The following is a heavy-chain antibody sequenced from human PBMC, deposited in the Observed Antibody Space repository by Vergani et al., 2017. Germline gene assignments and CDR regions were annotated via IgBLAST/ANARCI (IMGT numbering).Heavy chain of an antibody. CDR2: SYHSGST. J-gene: IGHJ4*02. CDR3: ASAMGDYSSGCYSIAG. Sequence: QVQLQESGPGLVKPSETLSLTCAVSGYSISSGYYWGWIRQPPGKGLEWIGSSYHSGSTYYTPSLKSRVTISVGTSKNQFTRKLSSVTAADSAVYYCASAMGDYSSGCYSIAGGGQGTPVTVPS. CDR1: GYSISSGYY. V-gene: IGHV4-38-2*01. D-gene: IGHD6-19*01.